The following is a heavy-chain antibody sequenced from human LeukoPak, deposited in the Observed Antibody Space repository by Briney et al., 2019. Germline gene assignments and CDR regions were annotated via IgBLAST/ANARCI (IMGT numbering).Heavy chain of an antibody. CDR1: GFTFSSYS. Sequence: GGSLRLSCAASGFTFSSYSMNWVRQAPGKGLEWVSYISSSSSTIYYADSVKGRFTISRDNAKNSLYLQMNSLGAEDTAVYYCARGASRVDYGVYYYYYYMDVWGKGTTVTVSS. V-gene: IGHV3-48*01. CDR3: ARGASRVDYGVYYYYYYMDV. D-gene: IGHD4-17*01. J-gene: IGHJ6*03. CDR2: ISSSSSTI.